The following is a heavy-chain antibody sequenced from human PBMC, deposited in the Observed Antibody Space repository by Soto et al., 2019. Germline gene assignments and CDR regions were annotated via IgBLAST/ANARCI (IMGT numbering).Heavy chain of an antibody. D-gene: IGHD2-2*01. CDR3: ARMFIVVVPAAIVNWFDP. J-gene: IGHJ5*02. CDR2: IYYSGST. CDR1: GGSISSSSYY. V-gene: IGHV4-39*01. Sequence: WETLSLTCTVSGGSISSSSYYWGWIRQAPGKGLEWIGSIYYSGSTYYNPSLKSRVTISVDTSKNQFSLKLSSVTAADTAVYYCARMFIVVVPAAIVNWFDPWGQGTLVTVSS.